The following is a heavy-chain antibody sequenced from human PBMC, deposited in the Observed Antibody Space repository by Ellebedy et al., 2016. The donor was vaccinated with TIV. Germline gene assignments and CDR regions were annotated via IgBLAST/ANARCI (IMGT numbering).Heavy chain of an antibody. J-gene: IGHJ4*02. CDR3: ERGRISMSRGDNHYFDY. D-gene: IGHD3-10*01. Sequence: MPSETLSLTCAVYGGSFSGYYWSWIRQSPGKGLEWIGEINHSGSTNYNPSLKSRVTISVDTSNNQFSLKLNSVTAADTVVFYCERGRISMSRGDNHYFDYWGQGTLVTVYS. CDR2: INHSGST. V-gene: IGHV4-34*01. CDR1: GGSFSGYY.